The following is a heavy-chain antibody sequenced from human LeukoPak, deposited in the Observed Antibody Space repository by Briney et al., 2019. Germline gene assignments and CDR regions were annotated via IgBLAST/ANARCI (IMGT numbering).Heavy chain of an antibody. V-gene: IGHV4-4*07. CDR2: IYTSGST. Sequence: SETLSLTCTVPGGSISSYYWSWIRQPAGKGLEWIGRIYTSGSTNYNPSLKSRVTMSVDTSKNQFSLKLSPVTAADTAVYYCARSYYYDSSGYWDYFDYWGQGTLVTVSS. CDR1: GGSISSYY. J-gene: IGHJ4*02. CDR3: ARSYYYDSSGYWDYFDY. D-gene: IGHD3-22*01.